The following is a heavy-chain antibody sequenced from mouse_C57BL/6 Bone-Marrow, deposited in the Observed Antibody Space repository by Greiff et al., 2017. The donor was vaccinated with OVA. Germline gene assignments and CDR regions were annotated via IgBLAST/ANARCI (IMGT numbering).Heavy chain of an antibody. V-gene: IGHV1-81*01. D-gene: IGHD1-1*01. J-gene: IGHJ3*01. CDR1: GYTFTSYG. Sequence: QVQLQQSGAELARPGASVKLSCKASGYTFTSYGISWVKQRTGQGLEWIGEIYPRSGNTYYNEKFKGKATLTADKSSSTAYMELLSLTSEDSAVYFCAREGVYYYGSPWFAYWGQGTLVTVSA. CDR2: IYPRSGNT. CDR3: AREGVYYYGSPWFAY.